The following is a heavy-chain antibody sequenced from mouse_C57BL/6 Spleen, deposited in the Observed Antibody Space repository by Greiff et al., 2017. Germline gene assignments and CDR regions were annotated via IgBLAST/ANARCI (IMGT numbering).Heavy chain of an antibody. D-gene: IGHD3-3*01. V-gene: IGHV3-6*01. Sequence: EVQLVESGPGLVKPSQSLSLTCSVTGYSITSGYYWNWIRQFPGNKLEWMGYISYDGSNNYNPSLKNRISITRDTSKNQFFLKLNSVTTEDTATYYCASWGRDAMDYWGQGTSVTVSS. CDR2: ISYDGSN. CDR1: GYSITSGYY. J-gene: IGHJ4*01. CDR3: ASWGRDAMDY.